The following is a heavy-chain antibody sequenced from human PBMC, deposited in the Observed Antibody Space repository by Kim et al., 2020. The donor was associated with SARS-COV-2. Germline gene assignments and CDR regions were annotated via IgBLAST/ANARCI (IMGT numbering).Heavy chain of an antibody. CDR3: AGECRSRAGPG. V-gene: IGHV3-7*01. Sequence: GGSLRLSCVASGFTFSNYWMVWVRQAPGKGLEWVAHIKEDGNEKYYVDSVKGRFTISRDNGENSLYLQMNNLRAEDTAVYYCAGECRSRAGPGWGQGTLLTHSS. J-gene: IGHJ4*02. CDR2: IKEDGNEK. CDR1: GFTFSNYW. D-gene: IGHD2-15*01.